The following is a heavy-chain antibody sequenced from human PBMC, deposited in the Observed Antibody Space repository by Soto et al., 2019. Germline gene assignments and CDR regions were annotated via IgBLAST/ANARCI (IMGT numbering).Heavy chain of an antibody. D-gene: IGHD2-2*01. Sequence: KTGGSLGLSCAASGFTFSNAWMSWVRQAPGKGLEWVGRIKSRTDGGTTDYAAPVKGRFTISRDDSKNTLYLQMNSLKTEDTAVYYCTTDVDIVVVPAAIRPPSFDIWGQGTMVTVSS. CDR2: IKSRTDGGTT. CDR1: GFTFSNAW. CDR3: TTDVDIVVVPAAIRPPSFDI. V-gene: IGHV3-15*01. J-gene: IGHJ3*02.